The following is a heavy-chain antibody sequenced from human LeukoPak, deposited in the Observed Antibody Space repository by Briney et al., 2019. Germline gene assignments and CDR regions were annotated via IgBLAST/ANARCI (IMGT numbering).Heavy chain of an antibody. D-gene: IGHD2-8*01. CDR2: IKSKTDGGTT. J-gene: IGHJ6*03. V-gene: IGHV3-15*01. CDR3: TTDSGNLYFYYYYMDV. Sequence: GGSLRLSCAASGFTFSNAWMSWVRQAPGKGLEWVGRIKSKTDGGTTDFAAPVKGRFTISRDDSQNTLFLQMTNLKTEDTAVYYCTTDSGNLYFYYYYMDVWGKGATVTVSS. CDR1: GFTFSNAW.